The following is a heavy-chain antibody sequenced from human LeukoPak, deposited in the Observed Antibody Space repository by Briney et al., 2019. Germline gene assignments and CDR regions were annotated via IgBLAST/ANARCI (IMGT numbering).Heavy chain of an antibody. CDR3: ARVGYYYDSSGYYYGQNAFDI. V-gene: IGHV4-31*03. D-gene: IGHD3-22*01. J-gene: IGHJ3*02. Sequence: PSETLSLTCTVSGGSISSGGYYWSWIRQHPGKGLEWIGYIYYSGSTYYNPSLKSRVTISVDTSKNQFSLKLSSVTAADTAVYYCARVGYYYDSSGYYYGQNAFDIWGQGTMVTVSS. CDR2: IYYSGST. CDR1: GGSISSGGYY.